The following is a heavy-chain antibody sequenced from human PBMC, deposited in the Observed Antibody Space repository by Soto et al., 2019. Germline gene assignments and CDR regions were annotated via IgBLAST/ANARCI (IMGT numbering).Heavy chain of an antibody. CDR1: GGSISNYY. V-gene: IGHV4-59*08. D-gene: IGHD6-19*01. CDR3: ARGRQQWLEYDY. CDR2: IYYSGST. Sequence: PSETLSLTCTVSGGSISNYYWSWIRQPPGKGLEWIGYIYYSGSTNYNPSLKSRVTISVDTSKNQFSLKLTSVTAADTAVYYCARGRQQWLEYDYWGQGTLVTVSS. J-gene: IGHJ4*02.